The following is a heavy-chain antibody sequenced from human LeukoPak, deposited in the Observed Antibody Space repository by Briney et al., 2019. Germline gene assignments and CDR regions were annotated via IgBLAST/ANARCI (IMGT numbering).Heavy chain of an antibody. CDR1: GGSISSGGYS. V-gene: IGHV4-61*08. D-gene: IGHD5-18*01. CDR3: ARDKGYSYALHWYFDL. Sequence: KASETLSLTCAVSGGSISSGGYSWSWIRQPPGKGLEWIGYIYYSGSTNYNPSLKSRVTISVDTSKNQFSLKLSSVTAADTAVYYCARDKGYSYALHWYFDLWGRGTLVTVSS. CDR2: IYYSGST. J-gene: IGHJ2*01.